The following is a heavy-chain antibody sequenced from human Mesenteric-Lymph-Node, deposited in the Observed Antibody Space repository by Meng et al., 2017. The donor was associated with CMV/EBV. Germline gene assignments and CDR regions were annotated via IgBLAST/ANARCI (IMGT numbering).Heavy chain of an antibody. CDR3: AHSSGIAAAGPFYFDY. D-gene: IGHD6-13*01. V-gene: IGHV2-5*02. CDR1: GFSLSTSGVG. J-gene: IGHJ4*02. Sequence: QITLKESGPTLVKPTQTLTLTRTFSGFSLSTSGVGVGWIRQPPGKALEWLALIYWDDDKRYSPSLKSRLTITKDTSKNQVVLTMTNMDPVDTVTYYCAHSSGIAAAGPFYFDYWGQGTLVTVSS. CDR2: IYWDDDK.